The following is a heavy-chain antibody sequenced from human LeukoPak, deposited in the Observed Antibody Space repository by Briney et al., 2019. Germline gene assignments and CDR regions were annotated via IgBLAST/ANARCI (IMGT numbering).Heavy chain of an antibody. J-gene: IGHJ4*02. CDR1: EITFSNYA. D-gene: IGHD3-22*01. Sequence: GGSLRLSCAASEITFSNYAMAWVRQAPGEGLEWVSGISGNGGKIYYADSVKGRFTISRDNSKNTLYLQMNSLRGEDTAVYFCAKRDYYDSSGYAPLFDYWGQGTLVTVSP. V-gene: IGHV3-23*01. CDR2: ISGNGGKI. CDR3: AKRDYYDSSGYAPLFDY.